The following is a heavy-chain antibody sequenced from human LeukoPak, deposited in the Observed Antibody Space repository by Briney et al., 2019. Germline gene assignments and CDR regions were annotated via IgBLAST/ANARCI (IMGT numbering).Heavy chain of an antibody. CDR2: IKSTGDTT. CDR3: VREDAHTYYFDF. J-gene: IGHJ4*02. V-gene: IGHV1-46*01. CDR1: GYTFTSYH. Sequence: GASVKVSCKTSGYTFTSYHIHWVRQAPGQGLEWVAIIKSTGDTTVYAQKFQGRVTVTRDTSTSTVYMDLSSLSSEDTAVYYCVREDAHTYYFDFWGPGTLVTVSS. D-gene: IGHD2-2*01.